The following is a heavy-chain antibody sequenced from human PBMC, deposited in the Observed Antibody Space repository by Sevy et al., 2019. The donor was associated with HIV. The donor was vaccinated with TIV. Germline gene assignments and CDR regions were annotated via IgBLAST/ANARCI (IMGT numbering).Heavy chain of an antibody. CDR1: GGTFSSYA. J-gene: IGHJ5*02. V-gene: IGHV1-69*06. D-gene: IGHD5-18*01. CDR2: IIPIFGTA. Sequence: ASVKVSCKASGGTFSSYAISWVRQAPGQGLEWMGGIIPIFGTANYAQTFQGRVTITADKSTSTAYMELSSLRSEDTAVYYCARGYSYKHGSFDPWGQGTLVTVSS. CDR3: ARGYSYKHGSFDP.